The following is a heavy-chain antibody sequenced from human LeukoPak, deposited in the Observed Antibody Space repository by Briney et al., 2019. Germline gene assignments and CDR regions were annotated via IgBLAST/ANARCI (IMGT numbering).Heavy chain of an antibody. V-gene: IGHV3-7*01. CDR2: IKQDGSEK. D-gene: IGHD2-15*01. CDR3: ARSGYCSGGSCYRVYYYGMDV. J-gene: IGHJ6*02. CDR1: GFMFSSNW. Sequence: GGSLRLSCAASGFMFSSNWMSWVRQAPGKGLEWVANIKQDGSEKYYVDSVKGRFTISRDNAKNSLYLQMNSLRAEDTAVYYCARSGYCSGGSCYRVYYYGMDVWGQGTTVTVSS.